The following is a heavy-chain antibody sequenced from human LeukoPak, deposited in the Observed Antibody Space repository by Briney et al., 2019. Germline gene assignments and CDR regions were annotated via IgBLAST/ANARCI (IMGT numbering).Heavy chain of an antibody. J-gene: IGHJ6*03. V-gene: IGHV4-4*07. D-gene: IGHD5-18*01. Sequence: SETLSLTCTVSGSSISSYYWGWIRQPAGKGLEWIGRIYTSGSTNYNPSLKSRVTISVDTSKNQFSLKLSSVTAADTAVYYCARDQLWFDYYYYMDVWGKGTTVTISS. CDR2: IYTSGST. CDR1: GSSISSYY. CDR3: ARDQLWFDYYYYMDV.